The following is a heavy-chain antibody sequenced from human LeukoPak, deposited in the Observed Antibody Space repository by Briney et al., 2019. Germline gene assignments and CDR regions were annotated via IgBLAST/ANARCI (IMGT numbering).Heavy chain of an antibody. CDR2: IIPIFGTA. D-gene: IGHD3-10*01. CDR3: ARESATMVRGVIGWFDP. Sequence: SVKVSCKASGGTFSSYAISWVRQAPGQGLEWMGGIIPIFGTANYAQKFQGRVTITADESTSTAYMEPSSLRSEDTAVYYCARESATMVRGVIGWFDPWGQGTPVTVSS. CDR1: GGTFSSYA. V-gene: IGHV1-69*01. J-gene: IGHJ5*02.